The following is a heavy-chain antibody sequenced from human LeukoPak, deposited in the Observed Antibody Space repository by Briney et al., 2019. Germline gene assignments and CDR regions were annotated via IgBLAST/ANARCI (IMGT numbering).Heavy chain of an antibody. CDR2: INTNTGNP. Sequence: ASVKVSCKASGYTFTSYAMNWARQAPGQGLEWMGWINTNTGNPTYAQGFTGRFVFSLDTSVSTAYLQISSLKAEDTAVYYCAREITGTTFNWFDPWGQGTLVTVSS. V-gene: IGHV7-4-1*02. D-gene: IGHD1-7*01. CDR3: AREITGTTFNWFDP. CDR1: GYTFTSYA. J-gene: IGHJ5*02.